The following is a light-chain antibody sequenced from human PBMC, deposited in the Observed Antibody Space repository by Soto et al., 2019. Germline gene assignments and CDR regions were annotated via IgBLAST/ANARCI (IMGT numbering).Light chain of an antibody. CDR3: QHYNNWPPWT. CDR2: GAS. Sequence: EIVMTQSPATLSVSPGQRATLSCRARQSVSSNLAWYQQKPGQAPRLLIYGASTRAPGIPVRFSGSGSGTEFTLTISSLQSEDFAVYYCQHYNNWPPWTFGQGPKVEIK. J-gene: IGKJ1*01. CDR1: QSVSSN. V-gene: IGKV3-15*01.